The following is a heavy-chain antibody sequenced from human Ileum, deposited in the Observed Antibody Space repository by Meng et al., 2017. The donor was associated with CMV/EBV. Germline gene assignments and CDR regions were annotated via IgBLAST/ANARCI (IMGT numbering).Heavy chain of an antibody. V-gene: IGHV4-4*02. Sequence: LNCTVSGDSFSSSRWWSWVRQPPGKGLEWIGEIYHSGTTTYNPSLKSRVTISPDESKNEFSLKLTSVTAADTAVYYCARNGYYSLDYWSQGTLVTASS. CDR3: ARNGYYSLDY. CDR1: GDSFSSSRW. CDR2: IYHSGTT. J-gene: IGHJ4*02. D-gene: IGHD3-22*01.